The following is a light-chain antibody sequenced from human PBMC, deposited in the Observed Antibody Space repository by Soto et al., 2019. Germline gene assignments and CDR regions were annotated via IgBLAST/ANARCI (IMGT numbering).Light chain of an antibody. J-gene: IGKJ1*01. Sequence: EIVMTQSPATLSVSKGERATLSCRASQSVSSKLAWYQQKPGQAPRLLIYGASTRATGIPARFSGSGSGTEFTLTISSLRSEDFSVYYCQQYRAFGQGTKVDIK. CDR3: QQYRA. V-gene: IGKV3-15*01. CDR1: QSVSSK. CDR2: GAS.